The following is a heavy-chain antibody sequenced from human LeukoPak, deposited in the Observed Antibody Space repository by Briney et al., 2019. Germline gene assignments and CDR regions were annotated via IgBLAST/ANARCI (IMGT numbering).Heavy chain of an antibody. CDR2: IYYSGST. J-gene: IGHJ4*02. CDR1: GGSISSSSYY. CDR3: ASRDYDILPGPLDY. Sequence: PSETLSLTCTVSGGSISSSSYYWGWIRHPPGKGLEWIGSIYYSGSTYYNPSLKSRVTISVDTSKNQFSLKLSSVTAADTAVYYCASRDYDILPGPLDYWGQGTLVTVSS. D-gene: IGHD3-9*01. V-gene: IGHV4-39*01.